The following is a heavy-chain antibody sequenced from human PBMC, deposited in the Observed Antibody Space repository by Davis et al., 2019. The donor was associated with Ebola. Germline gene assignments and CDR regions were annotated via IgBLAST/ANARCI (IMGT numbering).Heavy chain of an antibody. V-gene: IGHV3-74*01. D-gene: IGHD2-8*02. Sequence: GESLKISCAASGFTFTGDWMHWVRQAPGKGLVWVSRINSDGRTTAYADSVKGRFTISRDNSQNTLSLQMNSLRAEDTAVYYCAEIYWVRYGMDVWGQGTTVTVSS. CDR1: GFTFTGDW. J-gene: IGHJ6*02. CDR2: INSDGRTT. CDR3: AEIYWVRYGMDV.